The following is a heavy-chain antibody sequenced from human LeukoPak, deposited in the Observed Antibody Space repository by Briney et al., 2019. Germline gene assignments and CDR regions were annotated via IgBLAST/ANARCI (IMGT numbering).Heavy chain of an antibody. CDR1: GFTFSNFG. V-gene: IGHV3-30*18. Sequence: GGSLRLSCAASGFTFSNFGMHWVRQTPGKGLEWVAVISYDGSDKYYVDSVKGRFTISRDNSKNTLYLQMNSLRAEDTALYYCVKRVYTSVSFDCWGQGTLVTVSS. CDR3: VKRVYTSVSFDC. CDR2: ISYDGSDK. D-gene: IGHD6-19*01. J-gene: IGHJ4*02.